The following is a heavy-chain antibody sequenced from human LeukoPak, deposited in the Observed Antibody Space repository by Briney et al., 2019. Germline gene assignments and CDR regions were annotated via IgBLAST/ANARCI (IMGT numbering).Heavy chain of an antibody. Sequence: GGSLRLSCAASGFTVSDNHVSWVRQAPGKGLQWVSVTYNSGDTYYADSVKGRFIISRLNSRNTLYLQMHSLRPEDTAVYYCASLYSRSFVYWAQGTLVTVSS. CDR2: TYNSGDT. CDR3: ASLYSRSFVY. V-gene: IGHV3-53*04. D-gene: IGHD1-26*01. CDR1: GFTVSDNH. J-gene: IGHJ4*02.